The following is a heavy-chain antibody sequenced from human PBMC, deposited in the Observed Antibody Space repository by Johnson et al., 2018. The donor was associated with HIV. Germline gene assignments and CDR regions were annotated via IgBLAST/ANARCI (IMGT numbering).Heavy chain of an antibody. D-gene: IGHD4-23*01. V-gene: IGHV3-30*18. CDR3: GKLRWAPRAFDI. Sequence: QVQLVESGGRVVQPGRSLRLSCAASGFTFSSYGMHWVRQAPGKGLEWVAVISHDGSDKNYADSVQGRFTISRDNSKNTLFLQMNSLRAEDTAVYYCGKLRWAPRAFDIWGQGTMVTVSS. J-gene: IGHJ3*02. CDR2: ISHDGSDK. CDR1: GFTFSSYG.